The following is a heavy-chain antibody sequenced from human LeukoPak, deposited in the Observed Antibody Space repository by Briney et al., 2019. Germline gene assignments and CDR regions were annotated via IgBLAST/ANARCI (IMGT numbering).Heavy chain of an antibody. CDR3: TRGGAGYPFDY. D-gene: IGHD1-26*01. CDR2: ISHSGGST. Sequence: PGGSLRLSCAASGFTFNSYVMSWVRQAPGKGLEWVSTISHSGGSTYYADSVKGRFTISRDNSKKTLYLQMNSLRAEDTAVYYCTRGGAGYPFDYWGQGTLVTVSS. V-gene: IGHV3-23*01. CDR1: GFTFNSYV. J-gene: IGHJ4*02.